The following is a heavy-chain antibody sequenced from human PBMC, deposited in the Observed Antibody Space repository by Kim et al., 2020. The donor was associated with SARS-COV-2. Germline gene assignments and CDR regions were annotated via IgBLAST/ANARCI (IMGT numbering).Heavy chain of an antibody. CDR3: ARDPNGYSSGWDLNWFDP. Sequence: KGRFTISRDNAKNSLYLQMNSLRAEDTAVYYCARDPNGYSSGWDLNWFDPWGQGTLVTVSS. V-gene: IGHV3-11*06. D-gene: IGHD6-19*01. J-gene: IGHJ5*02.